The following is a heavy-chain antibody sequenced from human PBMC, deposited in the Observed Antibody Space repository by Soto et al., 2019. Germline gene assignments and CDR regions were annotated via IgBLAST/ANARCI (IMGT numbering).Heavy chain of an antibody. Sequence: PGGSLRLSCAASGFTFRGDAMSWVRQAPGKGLEWVSSISGSGEMTHYADSVKGRFTISRDNAKNTLYLQMESLRAEDTALYYCARDLSSGYDSYYFDYWGQGTLVTVSS. CDR1: GFTFRGDA. CDR2: ISGSGEMT. CDR3: ARDLSSGYDSYYFDY. D-gene: IGHD3-22*01. J-gene: IGHJ4*02. V-gene: IGHV3-23*01.